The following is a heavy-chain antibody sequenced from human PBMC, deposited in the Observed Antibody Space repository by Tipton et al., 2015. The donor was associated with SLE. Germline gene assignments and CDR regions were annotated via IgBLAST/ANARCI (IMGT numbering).Heavy chain of an antibody. CDR2: IYHSGSS. J-gene: IGHJ6*02. V-gene: IGHV4-30-2*01. Sequence: TLSLTCAVSGGSISSDGYSWSWIRQPPGKGLEWIGYIYHSGSSYYNPSLKSRVTISVDTSKNQFSLKLSSVTAADTAVYYCARWAAGYYYYYGLDVWGQGTTVTVSS. CDR1: GGSISSDGYS. D-gene: IGHD6-25*01. CDR3: ARWAAGYYYYYGLDV.